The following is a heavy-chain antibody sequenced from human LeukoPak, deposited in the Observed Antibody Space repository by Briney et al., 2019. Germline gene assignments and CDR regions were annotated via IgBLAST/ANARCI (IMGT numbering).Heavy chain of an antibody. J-gene: IGHJ4*02. CDR2: IYSGGST. CDR3: AKLVAVAGHFDY. V-gene: IGHV3-53*01. CDR1: GFTVSSNY. D-gene: IGHD6-19*01. Sequence: PGGSLRLSCAASGFTVSSNYMSWVRQAPGKGLEWVSVIYSGGSTHYADSVKGRFTISRDNSKNTLYLQMNSLRAEDTAVYYCAKLVAVAGHFDYWGQGTLVTVSS.